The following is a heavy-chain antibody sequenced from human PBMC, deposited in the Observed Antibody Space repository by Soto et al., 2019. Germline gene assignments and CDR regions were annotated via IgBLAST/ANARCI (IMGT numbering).Heavy chain of an antibody. D-gene: IGHD6-19*01. V-gene: IGHV3-53*04. CDR1: GFTVSSNY. CDR2: IYSGGST. Sequence: GGSLRLSCAASGFTVSSNYMSWVRQAPGKGLQWVSVIYSGGSTYYADSVKGRFTISRHNSKNTLYLQMNSLRAEDTAVYYCASESAGSSGCTPFDYWGQGTLVTVSS. CDR3: ASESAGSSGCTPFDY. J-gene: IGHJ4*02.